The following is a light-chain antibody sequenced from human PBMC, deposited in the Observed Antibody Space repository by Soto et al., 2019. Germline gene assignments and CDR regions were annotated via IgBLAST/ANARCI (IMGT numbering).Light chain of an antibody. CDR3: LQDYGDSWT. CDR2: AAS. J-gene: IGKJ1*01. Sequence: TQMTQSPLSLSASVGEKIIITCRASRDVGRDVSWYQQKPGQAPKLVIYAASNLYTGVPSRFSGRRSGTEFTLTMSSLQPEDFASYYCLQDYGDSWTFGQGTKVEIE. CDR1: RDVGRD. V-gene: IGKV1-6*01.